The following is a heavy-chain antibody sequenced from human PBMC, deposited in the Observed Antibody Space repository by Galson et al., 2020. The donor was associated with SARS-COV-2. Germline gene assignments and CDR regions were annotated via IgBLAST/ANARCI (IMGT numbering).Heavy chain of an antibody. Sequence: ASVKVSCKASGYTFTSYYMHWVRQAPGQGLEWMGIINPSGGSTSYAQKFQGRLTMTRDTSTSTVYMELSSLRSEDTAGYYCARDVTATSSGYDYVGMAVWGPGATVTVSS. CDR1: GYTFTSYY. CDR2: INPSGGST. J-gene: IGHJ6*02. V-gene: IGHV1-46*01. D-gene: IGHD2-15*01. CDR3: ARDVTATSSGYDYVGMAV.